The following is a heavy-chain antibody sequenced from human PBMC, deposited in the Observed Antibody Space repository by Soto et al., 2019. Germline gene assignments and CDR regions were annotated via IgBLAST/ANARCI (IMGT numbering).Heavy chain of an antibody. V-gene: IGHV3-23*01. J-gene: IGHJ4*02. Sequence: EVQLLESGGGLVQPGGSLRLSCAASGFTFSSYAMSWVRQAPGKGLEWVSAISGSGGSTYYADSVEGRFTISRDNSKNTLYPQMNRLRAEDTAVYYCAKVYNVGASHIDSWGQGNLGTVSS. D-gene: IGHD1-26*01. CDR2: ISGSGGST. CDR1: GFTFSSYA. CDR3: AKVYNVGASHIDS.